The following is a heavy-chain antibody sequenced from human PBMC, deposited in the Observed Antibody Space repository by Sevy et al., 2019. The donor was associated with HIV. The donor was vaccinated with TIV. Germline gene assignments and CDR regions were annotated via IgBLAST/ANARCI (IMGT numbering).Heavy chain of an antibody. D-gene: IGHD3-10*01. Sequence: SETLSLTCTVSGDSISSGNHWWSWIRQPAGKGLEWIGRVYSSGRTMYNSSLKSRVTMSVDTSKNKFSLMVSSLIAADTAIYYCARDGIRRDYYHGMDVWGQGTTVTVSS. CDR3: ARDGIRRDYYHGMDV. CDR1: GDSISSGNHW. V-gene: IGHV4-61*02. J-gene: IGHJ6*02. CDR2: VYSSGRT.